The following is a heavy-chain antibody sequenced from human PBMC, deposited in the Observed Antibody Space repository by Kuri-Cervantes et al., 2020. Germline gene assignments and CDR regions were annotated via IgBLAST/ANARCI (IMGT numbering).Heavy chain of an antibody. CDR3: AKVHSSGWYFAGMDV. D-gene: IGHD6-19*01. J-gene: IGHJ6*02. V-gene: IGHV3-33*06. Sequence: GGSLRLSCAASGFTFSSYGMHWVRQAPGKGLEWVAVIWYDGSNKYYADSVKGRFTISRGNSKNTLYLQMNSLRAEDTAVYYCAKVHSSGWYFAGMDVWGQGTTVTVSS. CDR1: GFTFSSYG. CDR2: IWYDGSNK.